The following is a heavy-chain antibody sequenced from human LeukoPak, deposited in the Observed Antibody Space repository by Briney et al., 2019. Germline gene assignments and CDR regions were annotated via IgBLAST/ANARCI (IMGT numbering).Heavy chain of an antibody. CDR2: GDYSGGT. V-gene: IGHV4-39*07. Sequence: SETLSLTCTVSGDSFSSVTDYWAWIRQPPGKGLEWIARGDYSGGTYYNPSLESRVAISADMSKNQFSLKLTSVTAADTAVYYCASCRDGYNQAYFQHWGQGTLVTVSS. CDR3: ASCRDGYNQAYFQH. D-gene: IGHD5-24*01. J-gene: IGHJ1*01. CDR1: GDSFSSVTDY.